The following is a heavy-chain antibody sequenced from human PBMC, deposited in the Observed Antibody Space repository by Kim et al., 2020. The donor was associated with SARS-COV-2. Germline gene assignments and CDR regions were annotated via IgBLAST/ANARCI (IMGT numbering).Heavy chain of an antibody. J-gene: IGHJ4*02. D-gene: IGHD6-13*01. CDR3: AKDLHPLAAAGTAIDY. CDR2: ISYDGSNK. V-gene: IGHV3-30*18. Sequence: GGSLRLSCAASGFTFSSYGMHWVRQAPGKGLEWVAVISYDGSNKYYADSVKGRFTISRDNSKNTLYLQMNSLRAEDTAVYYCAKDLHPLAAAGTAIDYWGQGTLVTVSS. CDR1: GFTFSSYG.